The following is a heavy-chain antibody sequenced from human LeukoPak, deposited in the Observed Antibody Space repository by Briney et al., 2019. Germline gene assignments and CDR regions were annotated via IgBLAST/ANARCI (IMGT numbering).Heavy chain of an antibody. CDR1: GYTFTSYG. V-gene: IGHV1-18*01. CDR2: IIAYIGNT. CDR3: ARDLLVGDSASRD. J-gene: IGHJ4*02. D-gene: IGHD2-15*01. Sequence: ASVKVSCKTSGYTFTSYGISWVRQAPGQGLEWMGWIIAYIGNTNYAQKLQGRVTMSTDTSTSSAYMALRSLRSDDTAVYYCARDLLVGDSASRDWGQGTLVTVSS.